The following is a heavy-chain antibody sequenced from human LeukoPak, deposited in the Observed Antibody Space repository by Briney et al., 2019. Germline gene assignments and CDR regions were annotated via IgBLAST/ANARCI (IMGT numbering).Heavy chain of an antibody. J-gene: IGHJ1*01. V-gene: IGHV3-30*18. Sequence: GGSLRLSCAASGFTFSSYGMHWVRQAPGKGLEWVAVISYDGSNKYYADSVKGRFTISRDNSKSTLYLQMNSLRAEDTAVYYCAKENAVVAGHEYFQHWGQGTLVTVSS. CDR2: ISYDGSNK. D-gene: IGHD6-19*01. CDR1: GFTFSSYG. CDR3: AKENAVVAGHEYFQH.